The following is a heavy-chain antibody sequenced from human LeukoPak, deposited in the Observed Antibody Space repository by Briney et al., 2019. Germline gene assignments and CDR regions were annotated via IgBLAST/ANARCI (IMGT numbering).Heavy chain of an antibody. J-gene: IGHJ4*02. V-gene: IGHV3-74*01. D-gene: IGHD2-2*01. CDR3: ATFSTTWGTFDY. CDR2: TNSDGSGT. Sequence: GGSLRLSCAASGFTFSTYWMHWFRQAPGKALVWVARTNSDGSGTGYADSVKGRFTISRDNAKNTLYLQMNSLRVEDTAVYYCATFSTTWGTFDYWGQGTLVTVSS. CDR1: GFTFSTYW.